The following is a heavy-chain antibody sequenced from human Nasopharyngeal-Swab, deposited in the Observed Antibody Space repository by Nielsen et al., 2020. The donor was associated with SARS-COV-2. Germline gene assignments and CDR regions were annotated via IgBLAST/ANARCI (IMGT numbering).Heavy chain of an antibody. V-gene: IGHV4-59*01. CDR2: IYYSGST. Sequence: SETLSLTCTVSGGSISSYYWSWIRQPPGKGLEWIGYIYYSGSTNYNPSLKSRVTISVDTSKNQFSLKLSSVTAADTAVYYCARVSFRTRNTVVVPYYYMDVWGKGTTVTVSS. J-gene: IGHJ6*03. CDR1: GGSISSYY. CDR3: ARVSFRTRNTVVVPYYYMDV. D-gene: IGHD2-15*01.